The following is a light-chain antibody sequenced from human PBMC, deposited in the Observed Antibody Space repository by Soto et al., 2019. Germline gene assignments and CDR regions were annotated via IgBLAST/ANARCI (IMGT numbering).Light chain of an antibody. CDR2: ASS. Sequence: DIQMTQSPSSLSASLGERVTITCRASQTISNYLNWYQQKPGKAPNLLIYASSTLQSVVPSRFSGSGSGTHFTLTISSLQPEDFGTYYCQQSYSTILTFGGGTKVEIK. CDR1: QTISNY. V-gene: IGKV1-39*01. CDR3: QQSYSTILT. J-gene: IGKJ4*01.